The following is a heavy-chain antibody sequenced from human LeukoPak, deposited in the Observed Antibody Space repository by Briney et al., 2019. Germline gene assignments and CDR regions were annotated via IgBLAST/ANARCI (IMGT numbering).Heavy chain of an antibody. CDR1: GGSISSYY. J-gene: IGHJ3*02. V-gene: IGHV4-59*01. D-gene: IGHD6-13*01. CDR3: AAAANNAFDI. Sequence: PSETLSLTCTVSGGSISSYYWSWIRQPPGKGLEWIGYIYYSGSTNYNPSLKSRVTISVDTSKNQFSLKLSSVTAADTAVYYCAAAANNAFDIWGQGTMVTVSS. CDR2: IYYSGST.